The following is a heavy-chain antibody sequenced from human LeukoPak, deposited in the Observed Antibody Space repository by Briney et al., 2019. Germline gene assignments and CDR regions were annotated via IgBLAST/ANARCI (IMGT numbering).Heavy chain of an antibody. CDR2: IKQDGSEK. CDR1: GFTVSSNY. CDR3: ARRSGIAVAGAFDY. V-gene: IGHV3-7*03. D-gene: IGHD6-19*01. Sequence: PGGSLRLSCAASGFTVSSNYMSWVRQAPGKGLEWVANIKQDGSEKYYVDSVKGRFTISRDNAKNSLYLQMNSLRAEDTALYYCARRSGIAVAGAFDYWGQGTLVTVSS. J-gene: IGHJ4*02.